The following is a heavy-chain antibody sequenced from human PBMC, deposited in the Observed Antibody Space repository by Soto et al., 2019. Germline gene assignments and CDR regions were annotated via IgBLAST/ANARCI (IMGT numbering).Heavy chain of an antibody. V-gene: IGHV1-18*01. D-gene: IGHD3-16*02. CDR1: GYTFTSYG. CDR3: ATTRIMITFGGVIANPPGLY. Sequence: ASVKVSCKASGYTFTSYGISWVRQAPGQGLEWLAWISAYNGNRNYAQKFQGSVTMTTDTSTSTAYMELRSLRSDDTAVYYCATTRIMITFGGVIANPPGLYWDQGTLVTVSS. CDR2: ISAYNGNR. J-gene: IGHJ4*02.